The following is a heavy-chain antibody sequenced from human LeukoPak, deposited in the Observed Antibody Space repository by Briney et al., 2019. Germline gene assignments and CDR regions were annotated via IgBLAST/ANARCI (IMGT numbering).Heavy chain of an antibody. CDR3: ARGGGSPSRSYYYYYGMDV. J-gene: IGHJ6*02. CDR1: AYTFTSYD. D-gene: IGHD1-26*01. V-gene: IGHV1-8*01. CDR2: MNPNSGNT. Sequence: ASVKVSCKASAYTFTSYDINWVRQATGQGLEWMGWMNPNSGNTGYAQNFQGRVTMTRNTSISTAYMELCSLRSEHTAVYYCARGGGSPSRSYYYYYGMDVWGQGTTVTVSS.